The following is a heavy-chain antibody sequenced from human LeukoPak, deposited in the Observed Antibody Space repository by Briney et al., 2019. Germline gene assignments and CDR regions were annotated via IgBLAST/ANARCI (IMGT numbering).Heavy chain of an antibody. CDR3: ARETRLGELSLPTSDAFDI. D-gene: IGHD3-16*02. CDR1: GFTFSSYW. J-gene: IGHJ3*02. V-gene: IGHV3-74*01. Sequence: GGSLRLSCAASGFTFSSYWMHWVRQAPGKGLVWVSCINSDGSSTNYADSVKGRFTISRDNAKNTLYLQMKSLRVEDTAVYYCARETRLGELSLPTSDAFDIWGQGTMVTVSS. CDR2: INSDGSST.